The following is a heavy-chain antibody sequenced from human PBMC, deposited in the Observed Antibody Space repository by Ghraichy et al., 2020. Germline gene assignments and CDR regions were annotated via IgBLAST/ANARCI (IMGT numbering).Heavy chain of an antibody. D-gene: IGHD2-2*01. CDR2: INSDGSST. V-gene: IGHV3-74*01. CDR1: GFTFSSYW. CDR3: ARDSYYCSSTSCYAYNWFDP. J-gene: IGHJ5*02. Sequence: GSLRLSCAASGFTFSSYWMHWVRQAPGKGLVWVSRINSDGSSTSYADSVKGRFTISRDNAKNTLYLQMNSLRAEDTAVYYCARDSYYCSSTSCYAYNWFDPWGQGTLVTVSS.